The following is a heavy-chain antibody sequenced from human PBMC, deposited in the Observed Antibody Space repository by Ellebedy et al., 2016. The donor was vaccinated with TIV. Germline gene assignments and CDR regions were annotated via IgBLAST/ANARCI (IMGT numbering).Heavy chain of an antibody. D-gene: IGHD6-13*01. CDR2: IWYDGSKK. CDR1: GFPFSTYG. V-gene: IGHV3-33*08. J-gene: IGHJ4*02. Sequence: GESLKISCAASGFPFSTYGMHWVRQTPGKGLEWVAVIWYDGSKKYYGDSVKGRFTISRDNSKNTLYLQMNSLRAEDTAVYYCAGLAAAGNFDYWGQGTLVTVSS. CDR3: AGLAAAGNFDY.